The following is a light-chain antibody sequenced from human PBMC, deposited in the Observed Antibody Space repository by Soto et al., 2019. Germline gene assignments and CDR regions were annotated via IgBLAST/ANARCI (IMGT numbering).Light chain of an antibody. CDR1: QGISSY. Sequence: DIQMAQAPSLVSAFVGDIVTMACRSSQGISSYLAWYQQKPGKAPKLLIYAASSLQSGVPSRFSGSGSGTEFTLTISSLQPDDFATYYCQHYNSYSEAFGQGTKVDI. CDR3: QHYNSYSEA. J-gene: IGKJ1*01. CDR2: AAS. V-gene: IGKV1-16*01.